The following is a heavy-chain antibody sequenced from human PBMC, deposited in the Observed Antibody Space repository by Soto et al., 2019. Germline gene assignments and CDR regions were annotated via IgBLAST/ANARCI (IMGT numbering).Heavy chain of an antibody. CDR3: AKDRYSGYCSSTSYHGHDY. D-gene: IGHD2-2*01. J-gene: IGHJ4*02. CDR2: ISGSGGST. CDR1: GFTFSSYA. Sequence: EVQLLESGGGLVQPGGSLRLSCAASGFTFSSYAMSWVRQAPGKGLEWVSAISGSGGSTYYADSVKGRFTISRDNSKNTLYLQMNSLRAEDTAVYYCAKDRYSGYCSSTSYHGHDYWGQGTLVTVSS. V-gene: IGHV3-23*01.